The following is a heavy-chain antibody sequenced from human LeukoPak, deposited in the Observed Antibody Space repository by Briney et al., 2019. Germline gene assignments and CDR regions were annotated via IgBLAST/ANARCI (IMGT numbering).Heavy chain of an antibody. CDR3: ARAPGYCSGGSCFPWDY. Sequence: GGSLRLSCAASGFTFSNYWMSWVRQAPGKGLEWVANIRQDGGELYCVDSVKGRFTISRDNAKNSLFLQMNSLRVEDTAVYYCARAPGYCSGGSCFPWDYWGQGTLVTVSS. V-gene: IGHV3-7*04. CDR1: GFTFSNYW. D-gene: IGHD2-15*01. J-gene: IGHJ4*02. CDR2: IRQDGGEL.